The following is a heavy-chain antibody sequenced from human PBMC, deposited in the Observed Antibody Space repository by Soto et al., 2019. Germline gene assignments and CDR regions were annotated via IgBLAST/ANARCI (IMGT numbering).Heavy chain of an antibody. J-gene: IGHJ3*02. Sequence: GGSLILSCAASGFSFSLYWMHWVRQAPGKGLVWVSRINGDGSDTSYGDSVKGRFTTSRDNAKNTLYLHMNSLGAEDTAVYYCARDFGEVGATAVYDIWGQGTMVTVSS. CDR2: INGDGSDT. CDR1: GFSFSLYW. D-gene: IGHD1-26*01. CDR3: ARDFGEVGATAVYDI. V-gene: IGHV3-74*01.